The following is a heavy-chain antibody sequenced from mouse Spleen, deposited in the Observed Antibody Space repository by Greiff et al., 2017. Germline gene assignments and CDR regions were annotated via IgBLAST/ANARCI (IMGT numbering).Heavy chain of an antibody. V-gene: IGHV1-18*01. CDR2: INPNNGGT. Sequence: VQLQQSGPELVKPGASVKMPCKTSGYTFTDYNMDWVKQSHGKSLEWIGDINPNNGGTIYNQKFKGKATLTVDKSSRTAYMELRSLTSEDTAVYYCARSDYGGFAYWGQGTLVTVS. J-gene: IGHJ3*01. D-gene: IGHD2-4*01. CDR3: ARSDYGGFAY. CDR1: GYTFTDYN.